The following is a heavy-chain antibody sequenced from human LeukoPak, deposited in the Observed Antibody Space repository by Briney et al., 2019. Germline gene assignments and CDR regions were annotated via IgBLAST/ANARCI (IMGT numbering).Heavy chain of an antibody. J-gene: IGHJ4*02. CDR2: VPDGGST. CDR3: ARASTTFDD. D-gene: IGHD1-14*01. Sequence: SETLSLTCSVSGGSITSYYWSWIRQSPGEGLEWIGHVPDGGSTNYSPSLKGRVSISVDTSKNQFSLNLRSVTAADTAVYFCARASTTFDDWGQGTLVTVSS. V-gene: IGHV4-59*01. CDR1: GGSITSYY.